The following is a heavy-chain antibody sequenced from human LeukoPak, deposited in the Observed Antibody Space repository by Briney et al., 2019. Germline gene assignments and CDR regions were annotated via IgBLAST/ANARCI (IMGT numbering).Heavy chain of an antibody. V-gene: IGHV4-39*07. J-gene: IGHJ6*03. CDR2: IYYSGST. D-gene: IGHD2-15*01. CDR1: GGSIRSSTYY. CDR3: ARVSGGDVVVAATPGVEGRHYYYYMDV. Sequence: KPSETLSLACTVSGGSIRSSTYYWGWIRQPPGKGLEWIGSIYYSGSTYYNPSLKSRVTISVDTSKNQFSLKLSSVTAADTAVYYCARVSGGDVVVAATPGVEGRHYYYYMDVWGKGTTVTVSS.